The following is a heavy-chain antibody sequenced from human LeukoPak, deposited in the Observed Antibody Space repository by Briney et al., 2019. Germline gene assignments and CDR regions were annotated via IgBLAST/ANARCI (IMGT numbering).Heavy chain of an antibody. CDR1: GFTFSSYG. V-gene: IGHV3-30*02. CDR3: AKDAGTDYYMDV. CDR2: IRNDGSNK. D-gene: IGHD1-7*01. Sequence: GGSLRLSCAASGFTFSSYGMHWVRQAPGKGLEWVAFIRNDGSNKYYADSVKGRFTISRDNSKNTLYLQMNSLRAEDTAVYYCAKDAGTDYYMDVWGKGTTVTVSS. J-gene: IGHJ6*03.